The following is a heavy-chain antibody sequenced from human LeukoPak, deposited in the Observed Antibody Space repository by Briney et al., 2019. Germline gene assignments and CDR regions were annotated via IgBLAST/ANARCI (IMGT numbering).Heavy chain of an antibody. CDR3: ARGGYGDYGGGEVY. Sequence: GGSLRLPCAASGFTVSSNYMSWVRQAPGKGLEWVSVIYSGGSTYYADSVKGRFTVSRDNSKNTLYLQMNSLRAEDTAVYYCARGGYGDYGGGEVYWGQGTLVTVSS. V-gene: IGHV3-53*01. CDR1: GFTVSSNY. D-gene: IGHD4-17*01. J-gene: IGHJ4*02. CDR2: IYSGGST.